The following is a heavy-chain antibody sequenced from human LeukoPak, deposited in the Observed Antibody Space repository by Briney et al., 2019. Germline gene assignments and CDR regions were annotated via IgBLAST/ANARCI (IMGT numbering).Heavy chain of an antibody. CDR3: AKRSSSWHKIFDY. Sequence: PGGSLRLSCAASGFTFSDYAMHWVRQAPGKGLEWVSAISGSGGSTYYADSVKGRFTISRDNSKNTLYLQMNSLRAEDTAVYYCAKRSSSWHKIFDYWGQGTLVTVSS. J-gene: IGHJ4*02. V-gene: IGHV3-23*01. CDR2: ISGSGGST. CDR1: GFTFSDYA. D-gene: IGHD6-13*01.